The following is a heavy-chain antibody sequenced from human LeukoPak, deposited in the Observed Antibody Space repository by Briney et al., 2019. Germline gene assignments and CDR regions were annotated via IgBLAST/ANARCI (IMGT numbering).Heavy chain of an antibody. CDR2: INPNSGGT. CDR1: GYTFTGYY. J-gene: IGHJ4*02. V-gene: IGHV1-2*02. Sequence: ASVKVSCKASGYTFTGYYMHWVLQAPGQELEWMGWINPNSGGTNYAQKFQGRVTMTRDTSISTAYMELSRLRSDDTAVYYCARDANGDYPFDYWGQGTLVTVSS. D-gene: IGHD4-17*01. CDR3: ARDANGDYPFDY.